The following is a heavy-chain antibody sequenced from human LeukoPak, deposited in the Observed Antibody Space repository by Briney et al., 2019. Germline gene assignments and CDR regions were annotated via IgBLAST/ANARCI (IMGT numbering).Heavy chain of an antibody. CDR3: AKDSYISSWYYFDY. V-gene: IGHV3-11*01. D-gene: IGHD6-13*01. J-gene: IGHJ4*02. Sequence: GGSLILSCAASGFTFSDYYMSWIRQAPGKGLEWVSYISSSDSTIYYADSVKGRFTISRDNPKNSLYLQMNSLRAEDTAVYYCAKDSYISSWYYFDYWGQGTLVTVSS. CDR2: ISSSDSTI. CDR1: GFTFSDYY.